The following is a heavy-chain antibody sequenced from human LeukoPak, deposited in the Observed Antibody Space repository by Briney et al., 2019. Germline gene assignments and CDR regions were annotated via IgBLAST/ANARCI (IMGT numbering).Heavy chain of an antibody. CDR2: IFYSGST. CDR3: ARRIAASDAFDY. CDR1: AASISIYY. V-gene: IGHV4-59*08. Sequence: PSQTLSLTCTVSAASISIYYCSWIRHPPGKGREWLAYIFYSGSTTYSPSLKSRVTMSVDTSKNQFSLSLTSVTAADTAVYYCARRIAASDAFDYWGRGTLVTVSS. J-gene: IGHJ4*02. D-gene: IGHD6-25*01.